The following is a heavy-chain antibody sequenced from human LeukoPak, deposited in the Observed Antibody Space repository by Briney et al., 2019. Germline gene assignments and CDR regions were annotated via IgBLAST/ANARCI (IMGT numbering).Heavy chain of an antibody. CDR2: IYYSGST. CDR3: AREASGSYYLYYMDV. D-gene: IGHD1-26*01. J-gene: IGHJ6*03. CDR1: GGSISSGDYY. Sequence: SETLSLTCTVSGGSISSGDYYWSWIRQPPGKGLEWIGYIYYSGSTYYNPSLKSRVTISVDTSKNQFSLKLSSATAADTAVYYCAREASGSYYLYYMDVWGKGTTVTVSS. V-gene: IGHV4-30-4*08.